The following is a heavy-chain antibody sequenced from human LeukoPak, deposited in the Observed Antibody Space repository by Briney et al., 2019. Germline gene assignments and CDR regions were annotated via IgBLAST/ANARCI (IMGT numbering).Heavy chain of an antibody. V-gene: IGHV4-38-2*02. Sequence: SETLSLTCTVSGYSINSAYYWGWIRQPPGKGLEWIGSMYHSGSTYYNPSLQSRVTISVDTSKNQFSLKLSSVTAADTAVYYCARLLSYYGSGSRPNWGQGTLVTVSS. D-gene: IGHD3-10*01. CDR2: MYHSGST. CDR1: GYSINSAYY. J-gene: IGHJ4*02. CDR3: ARLLSYYGSGSRPN.